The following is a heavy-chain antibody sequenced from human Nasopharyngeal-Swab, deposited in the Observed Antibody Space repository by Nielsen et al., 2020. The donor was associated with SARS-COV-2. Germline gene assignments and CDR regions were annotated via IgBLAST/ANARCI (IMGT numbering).Heavy chain of an antibody. CDR1: GGSISDYY. J-gene: IGHJ6*02. V-gene: IGHV4-59*08. CDR2: IYYSGDT. Sequence: SETLSLTCTGSGGSISDYYWSWIRQPPGKGLEWLGNIYYSGDTNYNPSLKSRVTMSVDTSKNHFSLKLSSVTAADTAVYYCARMKETSYGDYYYGLDVWGQGTTVTVSS. D-gene: IGHD3-16*01. CDR3: ARMKETSYGDYYYGLDV.